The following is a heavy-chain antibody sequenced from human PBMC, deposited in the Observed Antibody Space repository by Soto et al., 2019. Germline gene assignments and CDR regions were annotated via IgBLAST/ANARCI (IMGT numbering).Heavy chain of an antibody. CDR3: ARRGPGTYFDY. Sequence: GGSLRLSCAASGFTFSSYSMNWDRQAPGKGLEWVSVISGSSDSTYYADSVKGRFTISRDNSKNTLYLQMNSLRTEDTAVYYCARRGPGTYFDYWGQGTLVTVSS. CDR1: GFTFSSYS. D-gene: IGHD6-13*01. J-gene: IGHJ4*02. CDR2: ISGSSDST. V-gene: IGHV3-23*01.